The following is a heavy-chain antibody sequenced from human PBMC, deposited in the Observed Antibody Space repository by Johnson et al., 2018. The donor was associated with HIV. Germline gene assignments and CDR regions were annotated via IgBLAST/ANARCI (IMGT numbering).Heavy chain of an antibody. D-gene: IGHD5-12*01. Sequence: QVQLVESGGGVVQPGKSLRLSCVASGLSFSNFGIHWVRQAPGKGPEWVAVISYDGSNIYYADSVKGRFTISRDNSKNTLYLQMNSLRAEDTAVYYCARGGGWATDAFDIWGQGTMVTVSS. CDR2: ISYDGSNI. CDR3: ARGGGWATDAFDI. CDR1: GLSFSNFG. J-gene: IGHJ3*02. V-gene: IGHV3-30*03.